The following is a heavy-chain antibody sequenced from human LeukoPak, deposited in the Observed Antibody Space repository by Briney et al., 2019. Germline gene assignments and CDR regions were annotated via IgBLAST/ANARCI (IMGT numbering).Heavy chain of an antibody. Sequence: GGSLRLSCAASGFTFSSYAMSWVRQAPGKGLEWVSAISGSGGSTYYADSVKGRFTISRDNSKNTLYLQMNSLRAEDTAVYYCAKDEVLGYCSSTCCSPGAFDIWGQGTMVTVSS. J-gene: IGHJ3*02. CDR3: AKDEVLGYCSSTCCSPGAFDI. D-gene: IGHD2-2*01. V-gene: IGHV3-23*01. CDR2: ISGSGGST. CDR1: GFTFSSYA.